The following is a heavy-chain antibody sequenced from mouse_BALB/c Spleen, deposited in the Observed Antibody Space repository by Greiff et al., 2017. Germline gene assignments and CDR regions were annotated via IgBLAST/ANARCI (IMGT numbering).Heavy chain of an antibody. D-gene: IGHD2-13*01. V-gene: IGHV1-9*01. CDR3: ARSVYYGDCAWFAY. Sequence: QVQLKQSGAELMKPGASVKISCKATGYTFSSYWIEWVKQRPGHGLEWIGEILPGSGSTNYNEKFKGKATFTADTSSNTAYMQLSSMTSEDSAVYYCARSVYYGDCAWFAYWGQGTLVTVSA. J-gene: IGHJ3*01. CDR1: GYTFSSYW. CDR2: ILPGSGST.